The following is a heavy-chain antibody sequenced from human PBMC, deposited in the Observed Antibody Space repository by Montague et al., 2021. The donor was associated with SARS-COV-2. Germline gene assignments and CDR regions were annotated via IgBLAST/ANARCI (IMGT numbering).Heavy chain of an antibody. D-gene: IGHD3-9*01. CDR1: GDSVSINSAA. V-gene: IGHV6-1*01. CDR2: TYYRPKWYN. CDR3: ARDLKPPGDILTGYLPYYYYMDV. Sequence: CAISGDSVSINSAARNWDRQSPSLDFQWLGGTYYRPKWYNDYAVSVKSRITINPDTSKNQFSLQLNSVTPEDTTVYYCARDLKPPGDILTGYLPYYYYMDVWGKGTTVTVSS. J-gene: IGHJ6*03.